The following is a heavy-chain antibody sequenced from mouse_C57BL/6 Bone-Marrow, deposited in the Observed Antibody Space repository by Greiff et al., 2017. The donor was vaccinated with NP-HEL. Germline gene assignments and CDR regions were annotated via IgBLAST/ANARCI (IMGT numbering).Heavy chain of an antibody. J-gene: IGHJ2*01. CDR1: GYTFPDPT. Sequence: QVQLQPSDAALVKPGASVQISCKVSGYTFPDPTIHWLTPRPEPGLDWIGYIYPCVGSTKYHEQFKGKATLTADKSSSTAYMQLNSLQSEDSAVFFSARWKTVDDFDNWGQGTTLTGSS. D-gene: IGHD1-1*01. V-gene: IGHV1-78*01. CDR2: IYPCVGST. CDR3: ARWKTVDDFDN.